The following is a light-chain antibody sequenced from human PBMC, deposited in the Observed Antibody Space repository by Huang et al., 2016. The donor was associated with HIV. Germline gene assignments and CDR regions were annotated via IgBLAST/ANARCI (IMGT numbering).Light chain of an antibody. CDR2: AAS. CDR3: QHYRVWPPVYT. V-gene: IGKV3-15*01. Sequence: EIVMTQSPATLSVSPGERATLSCRASQTGSSNLAWYQQKPGPAPRPLIYAASTRATDIPARFSGSGSGTEFTLTISSLQSEDFAVYYCQHYRVWPPVYTFGQGTKLEIK. CDR1: QTGSSN. J-gene: IGKJ2*01.